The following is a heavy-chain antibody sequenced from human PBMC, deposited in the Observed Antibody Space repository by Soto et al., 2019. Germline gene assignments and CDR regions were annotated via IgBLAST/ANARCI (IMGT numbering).Heavy chain of an antibody. CDR2: MNPNSGNT. CDR3: ARALRQRKRTYYYYYYMDV. J-gene: IGHJ6*03. Sequence: ASVKVSCKASGYTFTSYDINWVRQATGQGLEWMGWMNPNSGNTGYAQKFQGRVTMTRNTSISTAYMELSSLRSEDTAVYYCARALRQRKRTYYYYYYMDVWGKGTTVTVSS. V-gene: IGHV1-8*01. D-gene: IGHD1-1*01. CDR1: GYTFTSYD.